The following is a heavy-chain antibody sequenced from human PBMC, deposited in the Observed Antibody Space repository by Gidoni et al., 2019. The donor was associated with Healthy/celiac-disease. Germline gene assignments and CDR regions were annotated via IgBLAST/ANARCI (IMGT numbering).Heavy chain of an antibody. CDR3: AKVQLVSIKPPIHDAFDI. D-gene: IGHD5-18*01. Sequence: EVQLLESGGGLVQPGGSLRLSCAASGFTFSSYAMSWVRQAPGKGLEWVSAISGSGGSTYYADSVKGRFTISRDNSKNTLYLQMNSLRAEDTAVYYCAKVQLVSIKPPIHDAFDIWGQGTMVTVSS. J-gene: IGHJ3*02. CDR2: ISGSGGST. CDR1: GFTFSSYA. V-gene: IGHV3-23*01.